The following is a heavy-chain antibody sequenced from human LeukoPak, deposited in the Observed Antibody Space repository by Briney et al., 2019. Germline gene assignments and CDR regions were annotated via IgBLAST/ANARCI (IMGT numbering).Heavy chain of an antibody. D-gene: IGHD6-19*01. CDR3: AKDYSSGWYHLDY. Sequence: GGSLRLSCAASGFTFSSYAMSWVRQASGKGLECVSAISGSGGSTYYADSVKGRSTISRDNSKNTLYLQMNSLRAEDTAVYYCAKDYSSGWYHLDYWGQGTLVTVSS. CDR2: ISGSGGST. V-gene: IGHV3-23*01. J-gene: IGHJ4*02. CDR1: GFTFSSYA.